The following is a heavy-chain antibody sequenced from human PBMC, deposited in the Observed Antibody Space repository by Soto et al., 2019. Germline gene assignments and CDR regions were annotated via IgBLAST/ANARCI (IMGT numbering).Heavy chain of an antibody. CDR2: IIPIFGTA. CDR3: ARVFRAMVTYAYFDY. Sequence: SVKVSCKASGGTFSSYAISWVRQAPGQGLEWMGGIIPIFGTANYAQKFQGRVTITADESTSTAYMELSSLRTEDTAVYYCARVFRAMVTYAYFDYWGQGTLVTVSS. D-gene: IGHD5-18*01. V-gene: IGHV1-69*13. J-gene: IGHJ4*02. CDR1: GGTFSSYA.